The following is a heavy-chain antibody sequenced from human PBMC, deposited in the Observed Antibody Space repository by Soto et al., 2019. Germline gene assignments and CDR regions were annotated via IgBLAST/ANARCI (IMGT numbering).Heavy chain of an antibody. D-gene: IGHD6-19*01. CDR3: ARDQVAVAGLLYYFDY. CDR1: GFTFSSYG. CDR2: IWYDGSNK. V-gene: IGHV3-33*01. J-gene: IGHJ4*02. Sequence: GGSLRLSCAASGFTFSSYGMHWVRQAPGKGLEWVAVIWYDGSNKYYADSVKGRFTISRDNSKNTLYLQMNSLRAEDTAVYYCARDQVAVAGLLYYFDYWGQGTLVTVSS.